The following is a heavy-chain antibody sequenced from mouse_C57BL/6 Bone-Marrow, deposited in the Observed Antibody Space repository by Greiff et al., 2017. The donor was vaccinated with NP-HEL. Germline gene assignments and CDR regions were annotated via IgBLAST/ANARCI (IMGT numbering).Heavy chain of an antibody. CDR1: GFNIKDYY. D-gene: IGHD2-2*01. CDR2: IDPEDGDT. Sequence: EVQLQQSGAELVWPGASVKLSCTASGFNIKDYYMHWVKQRPEQGLEWIGRIDPEDGDTEYAPKFQGTATMTADTSTNTAYLQRSSLTSEDTAVYYCTTPSPYGYDFDYWGQGTTLTVSS. CDR3: TTPSPYGYDFDY. V-gene: IGHV14-1*01. J-gene: IGHJ2*01.